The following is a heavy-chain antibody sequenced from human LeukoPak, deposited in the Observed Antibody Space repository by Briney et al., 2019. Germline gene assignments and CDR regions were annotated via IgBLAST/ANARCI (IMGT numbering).Heavy chain of an antibody. D-gene: IGHD3-22*01. CDR2: IYYSGST. Sequence: SQTLSLTCTVSGGSISSGGYCWSWIRQHPGKGLEWIGYIYYSGSTYYNPSLKSRVTISVDTSKNQFSLKLSSVTAADTAVYYCTAYYYDSSGYLDYWGQGTLVTVSS. CDR1: GGSISSGGYC. V-gene: IGHV4-31*03. CDR3: TAYYYDSSGYLDY. J-gene: IGHJ4*02.